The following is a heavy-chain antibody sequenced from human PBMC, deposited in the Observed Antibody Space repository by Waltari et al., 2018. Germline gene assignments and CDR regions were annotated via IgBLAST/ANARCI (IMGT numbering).Heavy chain of an antibody. CDR2: VRGDGKA. Sequence: QLRLQESGPGLVKPSGTLSLTCAVSGDYMSTTDYWSWVRQPPAKGLEWIGQVRGDGKANFSPSLASRLTIPLDMSNAQFSLKVTSATAADTAVYYCASGRGRGLYLDPWGPGTLVTVSP. J-gene: IGHJ5*02. CDR1: GDYMSTTDY. V-gene: IGHV4-4*02. D-gene: IGHD2-15*01. CDR3: ASGRGRGLYLDP.